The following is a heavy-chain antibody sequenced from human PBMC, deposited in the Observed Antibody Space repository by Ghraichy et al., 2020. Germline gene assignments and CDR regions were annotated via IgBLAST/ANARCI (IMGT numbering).Heavy chain of an antibody. V-gene: IGHV1-46*01. CDR1: GYTFTSYY. CDR2: INPSGGST. Sequence: ASVKVSCKASGYTFTSYYMHWVRQAPGQGLEWMGIINPSGGSTSYAQKFQGRVTMNRDTSTSKGYMELSSLRSEDTAVYYCARVGHYDILTGPAYYYYYGIDVWGQGTTVTVSS. J-gene: IGHJ6*02. D-gene: IGHD3-9*01. CDR3: ARVGHYDILTGPAYYYYYGIDV.